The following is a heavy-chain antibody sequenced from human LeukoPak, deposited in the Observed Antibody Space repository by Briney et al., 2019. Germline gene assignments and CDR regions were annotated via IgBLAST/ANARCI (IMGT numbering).Heavy chain of an antibody. V-gene: IGHV3-23*01. CDR2: ISGSGDTT. CDR3: AHTPDYYGSGSYGDY. D-gene: IGHD3-10*01. CDR1: GFIFSNYG. Sequence: GGSLRLSCAASGFIFSNYGMNWVRQSPGKGLEWVSSISGSGDTTNYADSMKGRFTISRDKSKNMLYLRINSLRVEDTAVYYCAHTPDYYGSGSYGDYWGQGTLVTVSS. J-gene: IGHJ4*02.